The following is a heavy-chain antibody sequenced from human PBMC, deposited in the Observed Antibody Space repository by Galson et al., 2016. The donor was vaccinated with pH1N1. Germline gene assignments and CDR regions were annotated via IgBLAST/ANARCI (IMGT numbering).Heavy chain of an antibody. J-gene: IGHJ6*03. CDR1: GGSISSGSYY. CDR3: ARAIFGVDPYYYYYMDV. V-gene: IGHV4-61*09. CDR2: IYTSGST. D-gene: IGHD3-3*01. Sequence: TLSLTCTVSGGSISSGSYYWSWIRQPAGKGLEWIGYIYTSGSTNYNPSLKSRVTISVDTSKNQFSLKLSSVTAADTAVYYCARAIFGVDPYYYYYMDVWGKGTTVTVSS.